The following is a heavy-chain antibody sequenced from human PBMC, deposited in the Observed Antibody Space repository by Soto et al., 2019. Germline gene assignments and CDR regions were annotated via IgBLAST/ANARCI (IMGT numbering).Heavy chain of an antibody. CDR3: AKAFITLIDLHRFDP. Sequence: LSLSFAASGFTFSNHAMHWVRQAPFKGLEWVALISYDGSSQYYADSVKGRFTLSRDNSNNILYLRMDRLRAEDTAVYYCAKAFITLIDLHRFDPWGQGTLVTVSS. V-gene: IGHV3-30-3*01. J-gene: IGHJ5*02. CDR1: GFTFSNHA. CDR2: ISYDGSSQ. D-gene: IGHD3-22*01.